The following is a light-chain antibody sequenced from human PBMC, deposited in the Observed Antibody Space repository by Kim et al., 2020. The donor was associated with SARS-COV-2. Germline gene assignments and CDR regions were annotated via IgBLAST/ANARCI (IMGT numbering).Light chain of an antibody. CDR2: WAS. CDR3: QQYYSTPLT. J-gene: IGKJ4*01. CDR1: QSVLYSSNNKNY. V-gene: IGKV4-1*01. Sequence: ATINCKSSQSVLYSSNNKNYLAWYQQKPGQPPKLLIYWASTRESGVPDRFSGSGSGTDFTVTISSLQAEDVAVYYCQQYYSTPLTFGGGTKVDIK.